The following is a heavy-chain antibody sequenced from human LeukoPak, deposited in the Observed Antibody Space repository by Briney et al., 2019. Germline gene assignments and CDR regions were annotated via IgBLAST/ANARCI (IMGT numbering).Heavy chain of an antibody. J-gene: IGHJ3*02. CDR3: ASAHYELDAFDI. V-gene: IGHV4-61*05. D-gene: IGHD3-16*01. CDR1: GGSISSSSYY. CDR2: IYYSGRT. Sequence: SETLSLTCTVSGGSISSSSYYWSWVRQPPGRGLEWIGYIYYSGRTNYNPSLKSRVTISVDTSKNQFSLKLSSVTAADTAVCYCASAHYELDAFDIWGQGTMVTVYS.